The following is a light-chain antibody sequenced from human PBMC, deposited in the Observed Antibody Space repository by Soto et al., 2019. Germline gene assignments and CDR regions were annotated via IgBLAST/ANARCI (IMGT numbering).Light chain of an antibody. V-gene: IGLV2-23*01. CDR2: EGS. Sequence: SALTQPASVSGSPGQSITISCTGTSSDVGSYNLVSWYQQHPGKAPKLMLYEGSKRPSGVSNRFSGSKSGNTASLTISGLQAEDEADYYCCSYAGSSTHAVFGGGTQLTVL. CDR1: SSDVGSYNL. CDR3: CSYAGSSTHAV. J-gene: IGLJ7*01.